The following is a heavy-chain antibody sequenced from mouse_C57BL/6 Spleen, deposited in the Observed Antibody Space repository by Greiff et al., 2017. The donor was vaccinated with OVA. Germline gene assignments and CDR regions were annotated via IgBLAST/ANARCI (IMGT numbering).Heavy chain of an antibody. V-gene: IGHV14-4*01. Sequence: EVQLQQSGAELVRPGASVKLSCTASGFNIKDDYMHWVKQRPEQGLEWIGGIDPENGGTKYDSKFKGKATITADTSSNTAYLQLSSLTSADTADYYDTTEGYRGWLLPFDYWGQGTTLTVSS. CDR3: TTEGYRGWLLPFDY. D-gene: IGHD2-3*01. J-gene: IGHJ2*01. CDR2: IDPENGGT. CDR1: GFNIKDDY.